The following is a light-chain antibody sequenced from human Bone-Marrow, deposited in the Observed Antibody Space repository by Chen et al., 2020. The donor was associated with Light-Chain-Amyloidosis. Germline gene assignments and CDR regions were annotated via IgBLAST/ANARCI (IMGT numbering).Light chain of an antibody. Sequence: SYVLTQPSSVSVAPGPTATIACGGNNIGSTSVHWYQQTPGQAPLLVVYDDSDRPSGIPERLSVSNAGNPATLTISRVEAGDEADYYCQVWDRSSDRPVFGGGTKLTVL. CDR2: DDS. CDR1: NIGSTS. V-gene: IGLV3-21*02. J-gene: IGLJ3*02. CDR3: QVWDRSSDRPV.